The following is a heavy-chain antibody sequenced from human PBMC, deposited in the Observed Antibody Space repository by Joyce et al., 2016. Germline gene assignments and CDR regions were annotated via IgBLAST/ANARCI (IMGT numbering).Heavy chain of an antibody. CDR2: IRSKSNNYAT. CDR3: TRRYSSSWDSFEDY. Sequence: EVQLVESGGGLVQPGGSLKLSCAVSGFAFSGSAVHWVRQASGKGLEWVGRIRSKSNNYATAYAASVKGRFTISREDSKNTAYLQMNSLRTEDTALYYCTRRYSSSWDSFEDYWGQGTLVTVSS. D-gene: IGHD6-13*01. J-gene: IGHJ4*02. CDR1: GFAFSGSA. V-gene: IGHV3-73*01.